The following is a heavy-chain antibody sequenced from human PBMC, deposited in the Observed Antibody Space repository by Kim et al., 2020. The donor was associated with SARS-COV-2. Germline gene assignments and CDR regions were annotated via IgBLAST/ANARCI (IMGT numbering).Heavy chain of an antibody. Sequence: ADSVKGRFTISREYSKNTLYLQMSSLRAEDTAVYYCVKDPYGDYTYLFDYWGQGTLVTVSS. J-gene: IGHJ4*02. V-gene: IGHV3-64D*09. D-gene: IGHD4-17*01. CDR3: VKDPYGDYTYLFDY.